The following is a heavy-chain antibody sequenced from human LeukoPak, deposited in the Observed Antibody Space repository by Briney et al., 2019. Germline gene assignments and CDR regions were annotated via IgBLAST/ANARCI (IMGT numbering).Heavy chain of an antibody. CDR1: GGSVSSGSYY. D-gene: IGHD6-19*01. V-gene: IGHV4-61*01. J-gene: IGHJ4*02. Sequence: PSETLSLTCTVSGGSVSSGSYYWSWIRQPPGKGLEWIGYIYYSGSTNYNPSLKSRVTISVDTSKNQFSLELSSVTAADTAVYYCASEKQYSSGWWEENYFDYWGQGTLVTVSS. CDR2: IYYSGST. CDR3: ASEKQYSSGWWEENYFDY.